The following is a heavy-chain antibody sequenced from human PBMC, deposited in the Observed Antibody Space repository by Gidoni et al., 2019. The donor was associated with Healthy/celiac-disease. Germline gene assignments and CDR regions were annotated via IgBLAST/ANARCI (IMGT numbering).Heavy chain of an antibody. CDR3: AADLEQQLVRDYYYYGMDV. CDR1: GFTFTSSA. D-gene: IGHD6-13*01. Sequence: GQSGPEVKKPGTSVKVSCKASGFTFTSSAVQWVRQARGQRLEWIGWIVVVSGNTNYAQKFQERVTITRDMSTSTAYMEPSSLRSEDTAVYYCAADLEQQLVRDYYYYGMDVWGQGTTVTVSS. J-gene: IGHJ6*02. V-gene: IGHV1-58*01. CDR2: IVVVSGNT.